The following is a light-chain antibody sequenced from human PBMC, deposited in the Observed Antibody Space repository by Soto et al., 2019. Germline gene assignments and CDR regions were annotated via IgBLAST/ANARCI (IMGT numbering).Light chain of an antibody. CDR2: EVN. CDR3: SSYTSGATPSVV. V-gene: IGLV2-14*01. CDR1: SDDLGDYSY. J-gene: IGLJ2*01. Sequence: QSALTQPASVSGSPGQSISISCTGTSDDLGDYSYVSWYQQHPGKAPKLILYEVNNRPSGISNRFSGSKSGNTASLTISGLQAEDESDYYCSSYTSGATPSVVFGGGTKLTVL.